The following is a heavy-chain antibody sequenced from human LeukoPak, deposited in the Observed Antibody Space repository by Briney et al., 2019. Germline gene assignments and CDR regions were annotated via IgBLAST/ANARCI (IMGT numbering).Heavy chain of an antibody. CDR2: ISGRSSHM. V-gene: IGHV3-21*06. D-gene: IGHD6-25*01. Sequence: GGSLRLSCTASGFTFSDYDMNWVRLAPGKGLECVSSISGRSSHMYYTDSAKGRFTISRDNAKNSLYLQMNSLRAEDTAVYYCARAFPPLRTSAAGDFWGQGTLVTVSS. J-gene: IGHJ4*02. CDR1: GFTFSDYD. CDR3: ARAFPPLRTSAAGDF.